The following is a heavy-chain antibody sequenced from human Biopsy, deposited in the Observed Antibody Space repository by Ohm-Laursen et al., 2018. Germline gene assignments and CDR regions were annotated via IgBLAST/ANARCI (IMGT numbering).Heavy chain of an antibody. CDR2: ISYTGDT. Sequence: PSETLSLTCTVSGGSISSDYWSWIRQTPGKGLEWIGYISYTGDTNYNPSLESRITISLDTSKNQFSLMLSSVTAADTAVYYCARSNGYGDYRFDDWGQGTLVTVAS. D-gene: IGHD4-11*01. CDR3: ARSNGYGDYRFDD. J-gene: IGHJ4*02. CDR1: GGSISSDY. V-gene: IGHV4-59*01.